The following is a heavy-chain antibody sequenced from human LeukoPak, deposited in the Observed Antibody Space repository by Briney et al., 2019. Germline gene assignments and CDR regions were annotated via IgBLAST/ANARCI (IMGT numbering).Heavy chain of an antibody. J-gene: IGHJ4*02. CDR3: ARVPGSIAAAGLYYFDY. V-gene: IGHV3-23*01. D-gene: IGHD6-13*01. Sequence: GGSLRLSCAASGFTFSSYAMSWVRQAPGKGLEWVSAISGSGGSTYYADSVMGRFTISRDNSKNTLYLQMNSLRAEDTAVYYCARVPGSIAAAGLYYFDYWGQGTLVTVSS. CDR1: GFTFSSYA. CDR2: ISGSGGST.